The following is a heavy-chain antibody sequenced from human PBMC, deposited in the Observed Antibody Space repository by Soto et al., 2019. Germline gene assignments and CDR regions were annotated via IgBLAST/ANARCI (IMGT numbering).Heavy chain of an antibody. V-gene: IGHV1-8*01. D-gene: IGHD3-9*01. CDR1: GYTLGTYD. CDR2: LSPSTGNT. Sequence: QAQLVQSGAEVRKPGASVKVSCRASGYTLGTYDINWVRQAPGQGLEWMGWLSPSTGNTGYAQKFQGRVTMTSDTSITTAYMELRNLRSDDTAVYYCARYFNPLDVWGQGTTVTVSS. CDR3: ARYFNPLDV. J-gene: IGHJ6*02.